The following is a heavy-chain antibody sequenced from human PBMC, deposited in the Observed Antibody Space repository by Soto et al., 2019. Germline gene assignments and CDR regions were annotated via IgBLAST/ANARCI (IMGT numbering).Heavy chain of an antibody. CDR1: GFTFGGYA. CDR3: SRGMYSVAETSTLVFDS. J-gene: IGHJ4*02. D-gene: IGHD1-26*01. CDR2: IRSRAYSRTT. Sequence: EVQLVESGGGLVKPGRSLTLSCSASGFTFGGYAMSWFRQAPGKGLEWVGFIRSRAYSRTTEYATSVIGRFTISRNDSSGIAYLQMNSVKTEDTAMHYCSRGMYSVAETSTLVFDSWALGTLVTVAA. V-gene: IGHV3-49*05.